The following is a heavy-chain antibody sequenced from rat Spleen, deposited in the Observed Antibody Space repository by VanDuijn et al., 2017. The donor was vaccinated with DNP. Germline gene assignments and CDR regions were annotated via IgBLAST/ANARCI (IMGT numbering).Heavy chain of an antibody. V-gene: IGHV5-7*01. CDR1: GFTFSDYA. D-gene: IGHD4-3*01. CDR3: ARTYNSGYGGFAY. J-gene: IGHJ3*01. Sequence: EVQLVESGGGLVQPGRSLKLSCAASGFTFSDYAMAWVRQAPKKGLEWVATISYDGSRTYYRDSVKGRFTISRDNAKSFLYLQMNSLRSEDMATYYCARTYNSGYGGFAYWGQGTLVTVSS. CDR2: ISYDGSRT.